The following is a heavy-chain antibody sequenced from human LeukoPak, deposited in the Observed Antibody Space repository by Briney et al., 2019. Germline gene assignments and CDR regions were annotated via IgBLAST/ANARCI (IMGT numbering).Heavy chain of an antibody. Sequence: GGSLRLSCAASGFSVSSNFMTWVRQAPGKGLEWVSVIYGAGSTYYADSVKGRFTISRDSSKNTLYLQMNSLRAEDTAVYYCGRDKDTAMVTGIDSWGQGTPVTVSS. D-gene: IGHD5-18*01. V-gene: IGHV3-66*01. J-gene: IGHJ4*02. CDR1: GFSVSSNF. CDR2: IYGAGST. CDR3: GRDKDTAMVTGIDS.